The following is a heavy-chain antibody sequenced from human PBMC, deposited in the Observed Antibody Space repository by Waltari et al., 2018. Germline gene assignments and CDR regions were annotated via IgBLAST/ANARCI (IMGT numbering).Heavy chain of an antibody. CDR1: GYTFTGYY. CDR3: ARDGIMITFGGVIDPY. CDR2: INPNSGGT. V-gene: IGHV1-2*06. J-gene: IGHJ4*02. Sequence: QVQLVQSGAEVKKPGASVKVSCKASGYTFTGYYMHWVRTAPGQGLEWMGRINPNSGGTNYAQKFQGRVTMTRDTSISTAYMELSRLRSDDTAVYYCARDGIMITFGGVIDPYWGQGTLVTVSS. D-gene: IGHD3-16*02.